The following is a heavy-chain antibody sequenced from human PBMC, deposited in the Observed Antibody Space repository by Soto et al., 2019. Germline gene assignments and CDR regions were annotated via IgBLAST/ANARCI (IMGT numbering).Heavy chain of an antibody. CDR2: VTGSGVTT. CDR1: GDSFSSYV. CDR3: VKSKSGSYFAAFDI. Sequence: GGSLRLSCVVSGDSFSSYVMNWVRQAPGKGLEWVSGVTGSGVTTWHADSVKGRFTISRDNSKNTLFLQMNSLRAEDTAVYYCVKSKSGSYFAAFDIWGQGTTVTVSS. D-gene: IGHD1-26*01. J-gene: IGHJ3*02. V-gene: IGHV3-23*01.